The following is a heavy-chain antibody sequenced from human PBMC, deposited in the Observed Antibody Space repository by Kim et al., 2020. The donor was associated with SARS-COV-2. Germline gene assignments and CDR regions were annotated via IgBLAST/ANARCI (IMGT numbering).Heavy chain of an antibody. D-gene: IGHD2-8*01. Sequence: SETLSLTCTVSGGSISSCYWNWIRQRQGQGLEWIGYIYYSESSNYNSYLTSRVTISVDTSKNQFSLKLSSVTAADTAVYYCARRYCTTGGGRDYCFDYWGQGTLVTVSS. V-gene: IGHV4-59*01. CDR1: GGSISSCY. CDR3: ARRYCTTGGGRDYCFDY. J-gene: IGHJ4*02. CDR2: IYYSESS.